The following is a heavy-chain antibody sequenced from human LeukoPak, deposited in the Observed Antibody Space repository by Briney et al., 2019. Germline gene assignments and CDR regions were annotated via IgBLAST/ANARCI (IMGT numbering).Heavy chain of an antibody. Sequence: SETLSLTCTVSGGSISSGSYYWSWIRQPAGKGLEWIGRIYTSGSTNYNPSLKSRVTMSVDTSKNQFSLKLSSVTAADTAVCYCARDFGGLDSSSLGYWGQGTLVTVSS. J-gene: IGHJ4*02. V-gene: IGHV4-61*02. D-gene: IGHD6-13*01. CDR3: ARDFGGLDSSSLGY. CDR1: GGSISSGSYY. CDR2: IYTSGST.